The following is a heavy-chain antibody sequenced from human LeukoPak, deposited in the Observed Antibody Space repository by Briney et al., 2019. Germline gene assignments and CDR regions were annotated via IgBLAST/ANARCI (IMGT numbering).Heavy chain of an antibody. Sequence: QPGGSLRLSCAASGFTLTNYWMGWVRQAPGKGLEWVANIRPEGSDKYYVDSVKGRFPISRNNAKSSLFLQMDGLRAEDTDVYYCARDPLNGALDIWGQGTLVTVSS. CDR3: ARDPLNGALDI. CDR2: IRPEGSDK. J-gene: IGHJ3*02. V-gene: IGHV3-7*01. CDR1: GFTLTNYW.